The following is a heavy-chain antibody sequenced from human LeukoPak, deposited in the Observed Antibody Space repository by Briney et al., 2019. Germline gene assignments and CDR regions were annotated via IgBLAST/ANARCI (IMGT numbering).Heavy chain of an antibody. CDR3: ARDDYDEEYYYYYMDV. CDR1: GFTFSSYA. D-gene: IGHD4-17*01. CDR2: ISYDGSNK. J-gene: IGHJ6*03. V-gene: IGHV3-30*04. Sequence: GRSLRLSCAASGFTFSSYAMHWVRQAPGKGLEWVAVISYDGSNKYYADSVKGRFTISRDNSKNTLYLQMNSLRAEDTAVYYCARDDYDEEYYYYYMDVWGKGTTVTVSS.